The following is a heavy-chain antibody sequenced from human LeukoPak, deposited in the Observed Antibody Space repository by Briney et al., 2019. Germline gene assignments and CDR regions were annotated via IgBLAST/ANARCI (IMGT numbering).Heavy chain of an antibody. V-gene: IGHV3-21*01. CDR1: GFTFSSYS. J-gene: IGHJ4*02. CDR3: ARVRYCSGGSCYSIDY. Sequence: GGSLRLSCAASGFTFSSYSMNWVRQAPGKGLEWVSSISSSSSYIYYADSVEGRFTISRDNAKNSLYLQMNSLRAEDTAVYYCARVRYCSGGSCYSIDYWGQGTLVTVSS. CDR2: ISSSSSYI. D-gene: IGHD2-15*01.